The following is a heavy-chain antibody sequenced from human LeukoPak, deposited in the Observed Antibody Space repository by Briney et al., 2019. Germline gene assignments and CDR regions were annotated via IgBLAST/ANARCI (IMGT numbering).Heavy chain of an antibody. CDR3: ARATASRFDY. D-gene: IGHD4-17*01. CDR1: EFSVGSNY. V-gene: IGHV3-66*01. CDR2: IYSGGST. Sequence: PGGSLRLSCAASEFSVGSNYMTWVRQPPGKGLEWVSLIYSGGSTYYADSVKGRFTISRDNSKNTLYLQMNSLRAEDTAVYYCARATASRFDYWGQGTLVTVSS. J-gene: IGHJ4*02.